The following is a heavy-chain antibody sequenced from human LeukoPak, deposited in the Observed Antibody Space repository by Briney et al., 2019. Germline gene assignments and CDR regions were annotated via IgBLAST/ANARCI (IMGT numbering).Heavy chain of an antibody. Sequence: GGSLRLSCAASGFTFSSYSMNWVRQAPGKGLEWVSVIYSGGSTYYADSVKGRFTISRDNSKNTLYLQMNSLRAEDTAVYYCARDKSGYYYMDYWGQGTLVTVSS. CDR2: IYSGGST. D-gene: IGHD3-22*01. J-gene: IGHJ4*02. CDR3: ARDKSGYYYMDY. V-gene: IGHV3-66*01. CDR1: GFTFSSYS.